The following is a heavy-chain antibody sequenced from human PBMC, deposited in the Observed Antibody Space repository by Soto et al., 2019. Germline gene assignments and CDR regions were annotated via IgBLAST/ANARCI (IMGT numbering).Heavy chain of an antibody. CDR2: INRSGGT. CDR1: GGSLSRYS. Sequence: QVHLQQWGAGLLKPSETLSLSCTVYGGSLSRYSWSWIRQSPGKGLEWIGEINRSGGTDYNPSLKSRVTISADTSKSQFSLKLTSVTAADTAVYYCAGVAGTPTFDYWGQGTLVTVSS. CDR3: AGVAGTPTFDY. J-gene: IGHJ4*02. V-gene: IGHV4-34*01. D-gene: IGHD6-19*01.